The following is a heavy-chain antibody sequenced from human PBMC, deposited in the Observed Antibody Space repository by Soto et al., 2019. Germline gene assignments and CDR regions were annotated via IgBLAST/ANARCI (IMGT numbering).Heavy chain of an antibody. D-gene: IGHD6-13*01. CDR3: ARGTSWQLPFGY. CDR1: SDSISSYY. Sequence: SETLSLTCTVSSDSISSYYWSWIRQPPGKRLEWIGYISYSGSTDYNPSLKSRVTISGDTSKNQFSLKVSSVTAADTAVYYCARGTSWQLPFGYWGQGTLVTVSS. CDR2: ISYSGST. V-gene: IGHV4-59*01. J-gene: IGHJ4*02.